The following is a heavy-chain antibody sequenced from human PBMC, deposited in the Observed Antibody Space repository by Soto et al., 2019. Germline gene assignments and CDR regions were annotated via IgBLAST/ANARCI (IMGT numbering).Heavy chain of an antibody. CDR2: IIPIFGTA. CDR3: ARAPLLLWFGVLSHYYYGMDV. J-gene: IGHJ6*02. V-gene: IGHV1-69*01. D-gene: IGHD3-10*01. CDR1: GGTFSSYA. Sequence: QVQLVQSGAEVKKPGSSVKVSCKASGGTFSSYAISWVRQAPGQGLEWMGGIIPIFGTANYAQKFQGRVTITADESTRTAYMELSSLRSEDTDVYYCARAPLLLWFGVLSHYYYGMDVWGQGTTVTVSS.